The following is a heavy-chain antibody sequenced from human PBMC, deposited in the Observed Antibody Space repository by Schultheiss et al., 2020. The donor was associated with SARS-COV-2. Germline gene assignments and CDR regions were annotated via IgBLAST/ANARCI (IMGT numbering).Heavy chain of an antibody. CDR1: GFTFSSYS. J-gene: IGHJ3*02. Sequence: GESLKISCAASGFTFSSYSMNWVRQAPGKGLEWVSSISSSSSYIYYADSVKGRFTISRDNAKNSLYLQMNSLRAEDTAVYYCARDPYSAFDIWGQGTMVTVSS. CDR3: ARDPYSAFDI. D-gene: IGHD2-21*01. V-gene: IGHV3-21*01. CDR2: ISSSSSYI.